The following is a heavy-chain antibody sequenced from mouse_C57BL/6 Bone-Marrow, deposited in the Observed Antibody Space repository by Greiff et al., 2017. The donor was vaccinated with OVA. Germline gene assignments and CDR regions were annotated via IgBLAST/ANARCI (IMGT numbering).Heavy chain of an antibody. J-gene: IGHJ4*01. CDR1: GYAFSSSW. CDR2: IYPGDGDT. Sequence: VQLQQSGPELVKPGASVKISCKASGYAFSSSWMNWVKQRPGKGLEWIGRIYPGDGDTNYNGKFKGKATLTADKSSSTAYMQLSSLTSEDSAVYFCARLRLGDYDRYYAMDYWGQGTSVTVSS. CDR3: ARLRLGDYDRYYAMDY. V-gene: IGHV1-82*01. D-gene: IGHD2-4*01.